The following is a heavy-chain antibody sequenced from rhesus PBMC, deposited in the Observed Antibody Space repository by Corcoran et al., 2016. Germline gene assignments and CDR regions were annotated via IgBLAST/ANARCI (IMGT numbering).Heavy chain of an antibody. CDR1: GGSFSGYY. V-gene: IGHV4-165*01. CDR3: ARATQSYYNIWTGYYTYNYYGLDS. J-gene: IGHJ6*01. Sequence: QVQLQESGPGLVKPSETLSLTCAVSGGSFSGYYWGWIRQPPGKGLEWIGYISGSIGSTDYNPSLKSRVTISTDASKYQFSLKLSSVTAADTAVYYCARATQSYYNIWTGYYTYNYYGLDSWGQGVVVTVSS. CDR2: ISGSIGST. D-gene: IGHD3-3*01.